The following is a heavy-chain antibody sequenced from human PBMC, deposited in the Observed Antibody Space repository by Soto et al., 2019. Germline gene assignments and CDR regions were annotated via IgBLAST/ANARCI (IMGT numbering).Heavy chain of an antibody. J-gene: IGHJ6*02. CDR3: TSTDILTGNYYYYGMDV. V-gene: IGHV3-15*07. CDR1: GFTFSNAW. Sequence: GGSLRLSCAASGFTFSNAWMNWVRQAPGKGLEWVGRIKSKTDGGTTDYAAPVKGRFTISRDDSKNTLYLQMNSLKTEDTAVYYCTSTDILTGNYYYYGMDVWGQGTTVTVSS. CDR2: IKSKTDGGTT. D-gene: IGHD3-9*01.